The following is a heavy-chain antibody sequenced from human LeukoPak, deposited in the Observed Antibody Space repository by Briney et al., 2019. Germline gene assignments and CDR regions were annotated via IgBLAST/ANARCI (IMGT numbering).Heavy chain of an antibody. CDR1: GFTFSVSV. J-gene: IGHJ4*02. D-gene: IGHD2-2*01. CDR3: ASDSSFDY. Sequence: PGGSLRLSCAASGFTFSVSVMNWVRQAPGKGLEWVSGISSSGGNTYYADSVKGRFTISRDNHKNTLHLQMNSLRAEDTAVYYCASDSSFDYWGQGTLVTVSS. V-gene: IGHV3-23*01. CDR2: ISSSGGNT.